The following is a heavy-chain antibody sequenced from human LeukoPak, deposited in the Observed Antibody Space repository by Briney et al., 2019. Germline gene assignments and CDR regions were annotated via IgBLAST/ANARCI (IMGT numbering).Heavy chain of an antibody. V-gene: IGHV3-21*01. CDR1: GFTFSSYS. CDR3: ARDGSSEYYYDSSGYYGY. D-gene: IGHD3-22*01. CDR2: ISSSSSYI. J-gene: IGHJ4*02. Sequence: GGSLRLSCAASGFTFSSYSMNWVRQAPGKGLEWVSSISSSSSYIYYADSVKGRFTISRDNAKDSLYLQMNSLRAEDTAVYYCARDGSSEYYYDSSGYYGYWGQGTLVTVSS.